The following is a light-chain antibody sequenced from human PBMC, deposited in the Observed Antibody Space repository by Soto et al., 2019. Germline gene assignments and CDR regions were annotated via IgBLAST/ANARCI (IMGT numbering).Light chain of an antibody. CDR2: DVS. Sequence: DIQMAQSPPTLSPSVGDRVTITCLASQSISSWVDWYQQRPGKAPNLLIYDVSSLESGVPSRFSGSGSGTEFTLTISSLQPDDFATYYCQQYTNYPWTFGQGTKGEIK. J-gene: IGKJ1*01. CDR1: QSISSW. CDR3: QQYTNYPWT. V-gene: IGKV1-5*01.